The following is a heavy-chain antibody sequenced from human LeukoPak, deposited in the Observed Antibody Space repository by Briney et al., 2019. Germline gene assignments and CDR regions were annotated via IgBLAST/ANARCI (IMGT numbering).Heavy chain of an antibody. J-gene: IGHJ4*02. CDR3: VKDWGSYFASGSSYFDY. V-gene: IGHV3-30*18. CDR1: GFRFSTYG. CDR2: TSHDGSYK. D-gene: IGHD3-10*01. Sequence: GGSLRLSCAVSGFRFSTYGMHWVRQAPGKGLEWVAVTSHDGSYKYYASSVKGRFTISRDNSKNTLYLQMNSLRGDDTAVYYCVKDWGSYFASGSSYFDYWGQGTLVTVSS.